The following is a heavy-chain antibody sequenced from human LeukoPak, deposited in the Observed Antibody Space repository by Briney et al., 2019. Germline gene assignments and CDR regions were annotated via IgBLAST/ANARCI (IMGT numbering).Heavy chain of an antibody. CDR3: AVSGVVPAAIGRIYYYYGMDV. J-gene: IGHJ6*02. V-gene: IGHV1-2*06. CDR1: GYTFTGYY. D-gene: IGHD2-2*01. Sequence: ASVKVSCKASGYTFTGYYMHWVRQAPGQGLEWMGRINPNSGGTNYAQKFQGRVTMTRDTSISTAYMELSRPRSDDTAVYYCAVSGVVPAAIGRIYYYYGMDVWGQGTTVTVSS. CDR2: INPNSGGT.